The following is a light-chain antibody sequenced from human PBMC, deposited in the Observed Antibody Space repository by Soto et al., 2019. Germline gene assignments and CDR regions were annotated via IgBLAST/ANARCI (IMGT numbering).Light chain of an antibody. CDR1: SSDVGNYDR. CDR2: EVS. J-gene: IGLJ1*01. V-gene: IGLV2-18*02. Sequence: QSVLTQPPSVSGSPGQSVTIPCTGTSSDVGNYDRVSWYHQAPGTAPKLMIYEVSNRPSGVPDRFSGSKSGNTASLSISGLQAEDEGDYYCGSYTTSTARFVFGNGTKVTVL. CDR3: GSYTTSTARFV.